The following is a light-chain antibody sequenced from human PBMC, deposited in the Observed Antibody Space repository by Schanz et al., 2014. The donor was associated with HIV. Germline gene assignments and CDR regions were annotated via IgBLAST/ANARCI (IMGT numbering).Light chain of an antibody. CDR3: CSYAGSLYV. CDR2: DVD. J-gene: IGLJ1*01. Sequence: QSALTQPASVSGSPGQSITISCSGTSSDVGTYNRVSWYQQHPGKAPKLIIFDVDNRPSGVSWRFSASKSGNTASLTISGLQAEDEADYYCCSYAGSLYVFGTGTKVTVL. V-gene: IGLV2-23*02. CDR1: SSDVGTYNR.